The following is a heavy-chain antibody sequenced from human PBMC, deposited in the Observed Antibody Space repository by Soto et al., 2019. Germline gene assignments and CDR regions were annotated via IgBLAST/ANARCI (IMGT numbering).Heavy chain of an antibody. V-gene: IGHV4-4*02. J-gene: IGHJ6*02. CDR2: IYHSGST. D-gene: IGHD2-2*01. CDR1: GGSISSSNW. CDR3: AGVVGGYYYGMDV. Sequence: QVQLQESGPGLVKPSGTLSLTCAVSGGSISSSNWWSWVRQPPGKGLEWIGEIYHSGSTNYNPSLKCRVTISVDKSKNHFSLKLSSVTAADTAVYYCAGVVGGYYYGMDVWGQGTTVTVSS.